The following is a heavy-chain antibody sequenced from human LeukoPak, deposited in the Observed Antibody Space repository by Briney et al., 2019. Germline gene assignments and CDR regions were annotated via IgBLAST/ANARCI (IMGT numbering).Heavy chain of an antibody. D-gene: IGHD4-17*01. J-gene: IGHJ6*02. V-gene: IGHV3-30*03. Sequence: GGSPRLSCAASGFTFRSYAMSWVRQAPGKGLEWVAVISYDGRNKFYVDSVKGRFTISRDNSKNTLYLQMNSLRAEDTAVYYCARADYGDYGYYYYGMDVWGQGTTVTVSS. CDR1: GFTFRSYA. CDR2: ISYDGRNK. CDR3: ARADYGDYGYYYYGMDV.